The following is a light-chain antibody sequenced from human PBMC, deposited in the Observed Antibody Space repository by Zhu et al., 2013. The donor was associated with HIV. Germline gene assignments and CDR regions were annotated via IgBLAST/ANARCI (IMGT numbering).Light chain of an antibody. CDR3: QQYGSSPKT. J-gene: IGKJ1*01. CDR1: QSVSSSY. CDR2: AAS. V-gene: IGKV3-20*01. Sequence: EIVMTQSPATLSVSPGERATLSCRASQSVSSSYLAWYQQKPDQAPRLLIYAASSRATDIPDRFSGSGSGTDFTLTISRLEPEDFAVYYCQQYGSSPKTFGQGTKVEIK.